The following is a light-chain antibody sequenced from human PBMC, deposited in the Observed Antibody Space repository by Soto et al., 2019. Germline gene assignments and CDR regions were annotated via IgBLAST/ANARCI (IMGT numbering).Light chain of an antibody. Sequence: QSALTQPASVSGSPGQSITISCSGTSSDIGAYDHVAWYQQHPGNAPKLMIYEVSNRPSGVSNRFSGSKSGDTASLTISGLQAEDEADYYCSSYTSSSTYVFGTGTQLTVL. CDR1: SSDIGAYDH. J-gene: IGLJ1*01. CDR3: SSYTSSSTYV. V-gene: IGLV2-14*01. CDR2: EVS.